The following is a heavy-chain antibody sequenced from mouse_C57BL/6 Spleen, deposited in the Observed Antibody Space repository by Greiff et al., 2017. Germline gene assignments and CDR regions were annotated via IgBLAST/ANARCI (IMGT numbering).Heavy chain of an antibody. J-gene: IGHJ4*01. CDR2: IYPGDGDT. CDR1: GYAFSSSW. D-gene: IGHD1-1*01. Sequence: QVQLQQSGPELVKPGASVKISCKASGYAFSSSWMNWVKQRPGKGLEWIGRIYPGDGDTNYNGKFKGKATLTADKSSSSAYMQLSSLTSEDSAVYFCARFYDYYAMDDWGQGTSVTVSS. V-gene: IGHV1-82*01. CDR3: ARFYDYYAMDD.